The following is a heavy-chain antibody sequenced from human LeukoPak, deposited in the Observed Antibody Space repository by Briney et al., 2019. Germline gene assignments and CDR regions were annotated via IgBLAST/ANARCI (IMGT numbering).Heavy chain of an antibody. CDR1: GGSISSSSYY. CDR2: IYYSGST. Sequence: PSETLSLTCTVSGGSISSSSYYWGWIRQPPGKGLEWIGSIYYSGSTYYNPSLKSRVTISVDTSKNQFSLKLSSVTAADTAVYYCAAAMATTRGLDYWGQGTLVTVSS. CDR3: AAAMATTRGLDY. D-gene: IGHD5-24*01. V-gene: IGHV4-39*01. J-gene: IGHJ4*02.